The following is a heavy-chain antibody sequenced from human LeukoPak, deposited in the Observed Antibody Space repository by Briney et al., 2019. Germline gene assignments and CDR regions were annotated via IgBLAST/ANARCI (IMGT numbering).Heavy chain of an antibody. CDR1: GFTFSSYA. CDR2: ISYDGSNK. V-gene: IGHV3-30-3*01. J-gene: IGHJ4*02. D-gene: IGHD3-22*01. Sequence: GGSLRLSCAASGFTFSSYAMHWVRQAPGKGLEWVAVISYDGSNKYYADSVKGRSTISRDNSKNTLYLQMNSLRAEDTAVYYCARDGLDSSGYEPLLDYWGQGTLVTVSS. CDR3: ARDGLDSSGYEPLLDY.